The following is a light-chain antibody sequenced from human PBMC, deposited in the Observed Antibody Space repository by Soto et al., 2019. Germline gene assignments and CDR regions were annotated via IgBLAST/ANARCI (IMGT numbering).Light chain of an antibody. CDR2: DVG. Sequence: QSALTQPASVSGSPGQSITISCTGTSSDVGGYNSVSWYQVHPGKAPKLMLYDVGDRPSGVSYRFSGSKSGNTASLTISGLPDADEADYFCRSFSSSMTNVFGSGTKLTVL. J-gene: IGLJ1*01. CDR1: SSDVGGYNS. V-gene: IGLV2-14*03. CDR3: RSFSSSMTNV.